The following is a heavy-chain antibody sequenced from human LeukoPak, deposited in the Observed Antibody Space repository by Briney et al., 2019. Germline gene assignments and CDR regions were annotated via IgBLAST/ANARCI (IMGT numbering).Heavy chain of an antibody. J-gene: IGHJ4*02. Sequence: ASVKVSCKVSGYTLTELSMHWVRQAPGKGLEWMGGFDPEDGETIYAQKFQGRVTMTTDTSTSTAYMELRSLRSDDTAVYYCARDEPSGYYYSDWGQGTLVTVSS. CDR3: ARDEPSGYYYSD. CDR1: GYTLTELS. D-gene: IGHD3-22*01. V-gene: IGHV1-24*01. CDR2: FDPEDGET.